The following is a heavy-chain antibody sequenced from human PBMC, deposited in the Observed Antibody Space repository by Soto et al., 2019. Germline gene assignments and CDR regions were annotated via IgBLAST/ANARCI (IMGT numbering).Heavy chain of an antibody. Sequence: EVPLVESGGGLVQRGGSLRLSCAASGFTFNYYWMHWVRQAPGQGLVWVSHIHSDGSTTTYADSVKGRFTISRDNAKNTLYLQMNSLRAEDTAVYYCVRGDKGGFDLWGQGTTVTVSS. D-gene: IGHD2-21*02. J-gene: IGHJ3*01. V-gene: IGHV3-74*01. CDR1: GFTFNYYW. CDR3: VRGDKGGFDL. CDR2: IHSDGSTT.